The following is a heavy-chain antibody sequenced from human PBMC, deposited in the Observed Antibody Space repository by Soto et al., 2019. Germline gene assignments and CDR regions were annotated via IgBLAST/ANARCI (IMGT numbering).Heavy chain of an antibody. CDR2: IIPIFGTA. J-gene: IGHJ4*02. CDR1: GGTFSSYA. CDR3: AREGSYCGGDCYHYFDY. V-gene: IGHV1-69*01. D-gene: IGHD2-21*02. Sequence: QVQLVQSGAEVKKPGSSVKVSCKASGGTFSSYAISWVRPAPGQGLEGVGGIIPIFGTANYAHKFQGRVTITAGESTSTAYMELSSLRSEDTAVYYCAREGSYCGGDCYHYFDYWGQGTLVTVSS.